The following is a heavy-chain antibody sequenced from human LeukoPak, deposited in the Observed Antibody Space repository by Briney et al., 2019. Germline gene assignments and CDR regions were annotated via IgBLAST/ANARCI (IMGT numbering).Heavy chain of an antibody. CDR2: INHSGST. CDR3: ASARMAVADY. J-gene: IGHJ4*02. CDR1: GGSFSGYY. D-gene: IGHD6-19*01. V-gene: IGHV4-34*01. Sequence: PSETLSLTCAVYGGSFSGYYWCWIRQPPGKGLEWIGEINHSGSTNYNPSLKSRVTISVDTSKNQSSLKLSSVTAADTAVYYCASARMAVADYWGQGTLVTVSS.